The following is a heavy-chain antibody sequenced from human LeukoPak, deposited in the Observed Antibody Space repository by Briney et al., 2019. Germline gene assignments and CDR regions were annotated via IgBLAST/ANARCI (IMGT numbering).Heavy chain of an antibody. V-gene: IGHV3-30*18. CDR2: ISYEAKNT. J-gene: IGHJ4*02. Sequence: GGSLRLSCAASGFTFSDYYMSWIRQAPGKGLQWVAVISYEAKNTYYADSVKGRFTISRDNSKNMLYLQMNSLRVEDTAVYYCAKEGSMYTSTWYDYWGQGTLVTVSS. CDR1: GFTFSDYY. CDR3: AKEGSMYTSTWYDY. D-gene: IGHD5-12*01.